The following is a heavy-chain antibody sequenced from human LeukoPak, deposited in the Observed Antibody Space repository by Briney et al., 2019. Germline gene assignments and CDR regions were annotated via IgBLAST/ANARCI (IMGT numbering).Heavy chain of an antibody. CDR1: GGSISSSSYY. CDR2: IYYSGST. CDR3: ARLDRGINAAHFDY. D-gene: IGHD6-25*01. Sequence: SETLSLTCTVSGGSISSSSYYWSWIRQPPGKGLEWIGYIYYSGSTNYNPSLKSRVTISVDTSKNQFSLKLSSVTAADTAVYYCARLDRGINAAHFDYWGQGTLVTVSS. V-gene: IGHV4-61*05. J-gene: IGHJ4*02.